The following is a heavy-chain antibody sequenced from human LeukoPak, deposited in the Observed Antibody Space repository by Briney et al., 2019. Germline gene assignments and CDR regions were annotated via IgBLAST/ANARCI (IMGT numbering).Heavy chain of an antibody. CDR3: ARTRSGWYVGFDC. Sequence: ASVKVSCKASGYTFTGYYMHWVRRPPAQGLEWMGWINPNSGGTNYAQKFQGRVTMTRDTSISTVYMELSRLRSDDTAVYYCARTRSGWYVGFDCWGRGTLVAVSS. V-gene: IGHV1-2*02. J-gene: IGHJ4*02. CDR2: INPNSGGT. D-gene: IGHD6-19*01. CDR1: GYTFTGYY.